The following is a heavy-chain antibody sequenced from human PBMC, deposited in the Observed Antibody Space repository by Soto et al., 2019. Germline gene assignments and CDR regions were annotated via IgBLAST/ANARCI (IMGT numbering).Heavy chain of an antibody. Sequence: QVQLQESGPGLVQPSQTLSLACTVSGDSISSGGYYWRWIRQHPGKGLEWIGYIYYSGSTFYNPSLKSRVTISVDTSKNQFSLKLSSVTAADTAVYYCARGLSVTLFDFWGQGTLVTVSS. J-gene: IGHJ4*02. V-gene: IGHV4-31*03. D-gene: IGHD4-17*01. CDR2: IYYSGST. CDR1: GDSISSGGYY. CDR3: ARGLSVTLFDF.